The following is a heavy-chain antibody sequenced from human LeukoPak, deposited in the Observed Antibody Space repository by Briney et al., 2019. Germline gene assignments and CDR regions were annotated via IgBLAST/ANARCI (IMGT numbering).Heavy chain of an antibody. CDR2: ISAYNGNT. Sequence: GASVKVSCKASGYTFTSYGISWVRQAPGQGLEWMGWISAYNGNTNYAQKLQGRVTMTTDTSMSTAYMELRSLRSDDTAVYYCARDSPHYLRLGELFSWYYYYMDVWGKGTTVTISS. CDR1: GYTFTSYG. D-gene: IGHD3-16*01. J-gene: IGHJ6*03. CDR3: ARDSPHYLRLGELFSWYYYYMDV. V-gene: IGHV1-18*01.